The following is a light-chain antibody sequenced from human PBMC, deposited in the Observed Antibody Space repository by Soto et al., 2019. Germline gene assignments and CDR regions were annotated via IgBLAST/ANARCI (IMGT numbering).Light chain of an antibody. CDR2: DSD. V-gene: IGLV1-51*01. Sequence: QSVLTQPPSVSAAPGQKVTISCSGSSANIGSNYVSWYQHLPGTAPKLVIYDSDRRPSDIPDRFSGSKSGTSATLDITGLQTGDEADYYCGAWDGSLSVVLFGGGTKVTVL. CDR1: SANIGSNY. CDR3: GAWDGSLSVVL. J-gene: IGLJ2*01.